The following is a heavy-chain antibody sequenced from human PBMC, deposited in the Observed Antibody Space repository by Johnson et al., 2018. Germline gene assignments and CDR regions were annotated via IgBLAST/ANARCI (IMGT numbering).Heavy chain of an antibody. D-gene: IGHD5-18*01. CDR1: GFTFSSYW. CDR3: ARLRWDTAIMYMDV. Sequence: EVQLVESGGGLVQPGGSLRLSCAASGFTFSSYWMSWVRQAPGKGLEWVANIKQDGSEKYYVDSVKGRFTISRDNAKNSLYLQMNSLSAEDTAVYYWARLRWDTAIMYMDVWGKGTTVTVSS. CDR2: IKQDGSEK. V-gene: IGHV3-7*01. J-gene: IGHJ6*03.